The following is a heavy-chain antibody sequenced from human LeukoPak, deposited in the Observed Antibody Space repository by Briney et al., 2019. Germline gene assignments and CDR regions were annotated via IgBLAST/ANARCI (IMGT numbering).Heavy chain of an antibody. CDR3: ARDERDGYNLGRLDY. CDR1: GFTFSSYA. V-gene: IGHV3-23*01. CDR2: ISGSGGST. J-gene: IGHJ4*02. D-gene: IGHD5-24*01. Sequence: GGSLRLSCAASGFTFSSYAMSWVRQAPGKGLEWVSAISGSGGSTYYADSVKGRFTITRDNSKNTLYVQMNSLRAEDTAVYYCARDERDGYNLGRLDYWGQGTLVTVSS.